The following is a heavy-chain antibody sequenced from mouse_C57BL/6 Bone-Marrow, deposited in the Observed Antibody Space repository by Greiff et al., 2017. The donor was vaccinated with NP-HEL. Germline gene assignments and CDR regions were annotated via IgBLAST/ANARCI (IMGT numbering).Heavy chain of an antibody. Sequence: VKLQQSGAELVKPGASVKMSCKASGYTFTSYWITWVKQRPGQGLEWIGDIYPGSGSTNYNEKFKSKATLTVDTSSSTAYMQLSSLTSEDSAVYYCARPCYYGSSYSAMDYWGQGTSVTVSS. V-gene: IGHV1-55*01. CDR1: GYTFTSYW. CDR3: ARPCYYGSSYSAMDY. J-gene: IGHJ4*01. D-gene: IGHD1-1*01. CDR2: IYPGSGST.